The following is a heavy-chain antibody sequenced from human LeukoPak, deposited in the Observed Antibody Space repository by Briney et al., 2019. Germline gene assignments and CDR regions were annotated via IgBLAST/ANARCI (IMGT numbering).Heavy chain of an antibody. CDR1: GFTFNSYA. Sequence: GGSLRLSCAASGFTFNSYAMSWVRQAPGKGLEWVSSISSSSSYIYYADSVKGRFTISRDNAKKSLYLQVNSLRAEDTAVYYCARAAPTRTLIGSGADYWGQGTLVTVSS. V-gene: IGHV3-21*01. J-gene: IGHJ4*02. CDR2: ISSSSSYI. CDR3: ARAAPTRTLIGSGADY. D-gene: IGHD3-22*01.